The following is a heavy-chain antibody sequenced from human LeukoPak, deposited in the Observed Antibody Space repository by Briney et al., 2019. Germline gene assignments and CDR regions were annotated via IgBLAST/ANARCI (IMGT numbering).Heavy chain of an antibody. D-gene: IGHD2-2*02. CDR1: GFTVSSNY. CDR3: ARELEYCSSTSCYITRRVY. V-gene: IGHV3-66*01. CDR2: IYSGGST. Sequence: GGSLRLSCAASGFTVSSNYMSWVRQAPGKGLEWVSAIYSGGSTYYADSVKGRFTISGDNSKNTLYLQMNSLRAEDTAVYYCARELEYCSSTSCYITRRVYWGQGTLVTVSS. J-gene: IGHJ4*02.